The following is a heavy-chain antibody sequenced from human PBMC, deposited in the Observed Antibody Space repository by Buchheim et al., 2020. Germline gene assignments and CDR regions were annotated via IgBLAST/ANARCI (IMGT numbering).Heavy chain of an antibody. Sequence: EVQLVESGGGLVQPGRSLRLSCTASGFTFGDYAMSWVRQAPGKGLEWVGFIRSKAYGGTTEYAASVKGRFTISRDDSKSIAYLQMNSLKTEDTAVYYCTRVERIGGYYYGMDVWGQGTT. CDR1: GFTFGDYA. D-gene: IGHD2-15*01. CDR3: TRVERIGGYYYGMDV. J-gene: IGHJ6*02. CDR2: IRSKAYGGTT. V-gene: IGHV3-49*04.